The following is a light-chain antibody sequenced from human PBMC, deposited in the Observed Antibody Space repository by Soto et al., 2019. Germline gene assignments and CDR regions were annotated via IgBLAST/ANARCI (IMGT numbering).Light chain of an antibody. CDR2: GAS. J-gene: IGKJ2*01. CDR3: QQYGSSQYT. Sequence: EIVLTQSPGTLSLSPVERATLSCSASQSVNNNYLAWYQQKPGQAPRLLIYGASSRATGIPDRFSCGGSGTDFTLTISRLEHEDFAVYYWQQYGSSQYTFGPGTKLEIK. CDR1: QSVNNNY. V-gene: IGKV3-20*01.